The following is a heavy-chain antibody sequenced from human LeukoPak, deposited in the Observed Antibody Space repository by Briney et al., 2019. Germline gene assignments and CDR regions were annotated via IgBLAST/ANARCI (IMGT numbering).Heavy chain of an antibody. D-gene: IGHD2-2*01. CDR2: ISYDGSNK. J-gene: IGHJ4*02. CDR3: AKSRGCSSTSCLVDY. CDR1: GFTFSSYG. Sequence: GRSLRLSCAASGFTFSSYGMHWVRQAPGKGLGWVAVISYDGSNKYYADSVKGRFTISRDNSKNTLYLQMNSLRAEDTAVYYCAKSRGCSSTSCLVDYWGQGTLVTVSS. V-gene: IGHV3-30*18.